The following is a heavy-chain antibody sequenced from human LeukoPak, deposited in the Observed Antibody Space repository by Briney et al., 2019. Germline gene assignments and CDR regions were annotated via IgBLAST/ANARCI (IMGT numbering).Heavy chain of an antibody. Sequence: SETLSLTCAVYGGSFSGYYWSWIRQPPGKGLEWIGEINHSGSTNYNPSLKSRVTISVDTSKNQFSLKLSSVTAADTAVYYCARDLGSPYYYYYYMDVWGKGTTVTVSS. D-gene: IGHD6-13*01. CDR3: ARDLGSPYYYYYYMDV. V-gene: IGHV4-34*01. CDR1: GGSFSGYY. CDR2: INHSGST. J-gene: IGHJ6*03.